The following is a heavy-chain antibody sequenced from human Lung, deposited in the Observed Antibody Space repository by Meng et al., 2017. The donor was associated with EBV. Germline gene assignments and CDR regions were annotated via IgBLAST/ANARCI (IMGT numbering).Heavy chain of an antibody. CDR2: IYHSGST. J-gene: IGHJ4*02. CDR3: ARGRRFGSGRYALDY. CDR1: GASIGSSYW. Sequence: VRFKESGPRLANASGTLSLICAVSGASIGSSYWWTWVRQPPEKGLEWIGEIYHSGSTNYNPSLKSRLTLSVDKSKSQFSLELISVTAADTAVYYCARGRRFGSGRYALDYWGQGTLVTVSS. V-gene: IGHV4-4*02. D-gene: IGHD3-10*01.